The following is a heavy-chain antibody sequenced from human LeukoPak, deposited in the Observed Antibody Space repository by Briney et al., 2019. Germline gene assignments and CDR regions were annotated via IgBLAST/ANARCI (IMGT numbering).Heavy chain of an antibody. CDR2: IKRDGSEK. Sequence: GGSLRVSCAASGFTFSSYWMSWVRKAPGKGLEWVANIKRDGSEKYYVDSVKGRFTISRDNAKNSLHLQMNSLRAEDTALYYCASTYYDSSTHAFDIWGQGTMVTVSS. CDR3: ASTYYDSSTHAFDI. D-gene: IGHD3-22*01. J-gene: IGHJ3*02. V-gene: IGHV3-7*01. CDR1: GFTFSSYW.